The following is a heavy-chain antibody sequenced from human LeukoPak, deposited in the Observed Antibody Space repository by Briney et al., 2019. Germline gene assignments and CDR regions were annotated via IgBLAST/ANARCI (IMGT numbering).Heavy chain of an antibody. CDR2: IKQDGSEK. D-gene: IGHD6-19*01. V-gene: IGHV3-7*03. Sequence: GGSLRLSCAASGFTFGSYWMSWVRQAPGKGLEWVANIKQDGSEKYYVDSVKGRFTISRDNAKNSLYLQMNSLRAEDTAVYYCARGGVGSGWSDYWYFDLWGRGTLVTVSS. CDR3: ARGGVGSGWSDYWYFDL. CDR1: GFTFGSYW. J-gene: IGHJ2*01.